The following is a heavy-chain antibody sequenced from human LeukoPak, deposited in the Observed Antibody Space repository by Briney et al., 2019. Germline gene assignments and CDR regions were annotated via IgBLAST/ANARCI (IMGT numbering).Heavy chain of an antibody. CDR3: ASSFGVANYYYGMDV. V-gene: IGHV4-61*02. Sequence: SETLSLTCTVSGGSLSSGSYYWGWVRQPAGRGLEWIGRIYTSGSTNYNPSLKSRVTISVDTSKNQFSLKLSSVTAADTAVYYCASSFGVANYYYGMDVWGQGTTVTVSS. CDR1: GGSLSSGSYY. D-gene: IGHD3-3*01. CDR2: IYTSGST. J-gene: IGHJ6*02.